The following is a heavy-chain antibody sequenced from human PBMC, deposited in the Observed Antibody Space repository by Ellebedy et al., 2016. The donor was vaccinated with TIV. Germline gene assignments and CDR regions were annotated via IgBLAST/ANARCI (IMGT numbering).Heavy chain of an antibody. V-gene: IGHV1-18*04. CDR1: GYTFTSYG. CDR3: ARKQQLVQNYYGMDV. D-gene: IGHD6-13*01. J-gene: IGHJ6*02. Sequence: ASVKASCKASGYTFTSYGISWVRQAPGQGLEWMGWISAYNGNTNYAQKLQGRVTMTTDTSTSTAYMELRSLRSDDTAVYYCARKQQLVQNYYGMDVWGQGTTVTVSS. CDR2: ISAYNGNT.